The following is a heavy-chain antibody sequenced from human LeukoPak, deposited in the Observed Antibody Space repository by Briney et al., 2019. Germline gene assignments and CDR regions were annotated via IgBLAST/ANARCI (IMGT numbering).Heavy chain of an antibody. CDR3: AKTVAGYWYFDL. CDR1: GGSISSYY. D-gene: IGHD6-19*01. V-gene: IGHV4-59*08. J-gene: IGHJ2*01. CDR2: IYYSGST. Sequence: SETLSLTCTVSGGSISSYYWSWIRQPPGKALEWIGYIYYSGSTNYNPSLKSRVTISVDTSKNQFSLKLSSVTAADTAVYYCAKTVAGYWYFDLWGRGTLVTVSS.